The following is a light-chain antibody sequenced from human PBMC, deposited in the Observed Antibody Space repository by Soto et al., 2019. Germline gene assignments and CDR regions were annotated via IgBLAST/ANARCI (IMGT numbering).Light chain of an antibody. V-gene: IGLV2-14*01. CDR3: GSYTTTYVRI. CDR1: SSDVGLYNY. J-gene: IGLJ1*01. Sequence: QSALTQPASVSGSPGQSITISCTGTSSDVGLYNYVSWYQQYPGRAPKLIIYGVTNRPSGVSDRFSGSKSGNVASLSISGLQAADEADYYCGSYTTTYVRIFGTGTKVTVL. CDR2: GVT.